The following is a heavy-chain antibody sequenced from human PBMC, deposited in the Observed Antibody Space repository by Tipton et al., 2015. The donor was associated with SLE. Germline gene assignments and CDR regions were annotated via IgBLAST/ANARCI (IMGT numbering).Heavy chain of an antibody. Sequence: QSGAEVKKPGASVKVSCKASGYTFSSFAISWVRQAPGQGLEWMGWINTYNGITNYAQRLQDRVTMTTDTSTGTAYMELRSLRSDDTAIYYCARGRWADFDYWGQGTLVTVSS. J-gene: IGHJ4*02. CDR3: ARGRWADFDY. D-gene: IGHD5-24*01. CDR1: GYTFSSFA. V-gene: IGHV1-18*01. CDR2: INTYNGIT.